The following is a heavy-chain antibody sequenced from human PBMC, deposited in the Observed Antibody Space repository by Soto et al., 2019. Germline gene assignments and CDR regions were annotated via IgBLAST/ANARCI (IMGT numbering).Heavy chain of an antibody. V-gene: IGHV3-48*03. CDR3: ARGQYSSGGGYFDY. J-gene: IGHJ4*02. D-gene: IGHD6-19*01. CDR2: ISSSGSTI. CDR1: GFTFSSYE. Sequence: EVQLVESGGGLVQPGGSLRLSCAASGFTFSSYEMNWVRQAPGKRLEWVSYISSSGSTIYYADSVKGRFTISRDNAKNSLYLQMNSLRAEDTAVYYCARGQYSSGGGYFDYWGQETLVTVSS.